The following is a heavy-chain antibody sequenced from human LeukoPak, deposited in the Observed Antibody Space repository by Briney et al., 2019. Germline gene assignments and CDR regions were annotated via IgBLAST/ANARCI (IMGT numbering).Heavy chain of an antibody. V-gene: IGHV3-21*01. CDR1: GFTFSSYS. CDR2: ISSSSSYI. J-gene: IGHJ4*01. D-gene: IGHD6-6*01. CDR3: ARSPPSIAACPEGNCDY. Sequence: KSGGSLRLSCAASGFTFSSYSMNWVRQAPGKGLEWVSSISSSSSYIYYADSVKGRFTISRDNAKNSLYLQMNSLRAEDTAVYYCARSPPSIAACPEGNCDYWGHGTLVTVSS.